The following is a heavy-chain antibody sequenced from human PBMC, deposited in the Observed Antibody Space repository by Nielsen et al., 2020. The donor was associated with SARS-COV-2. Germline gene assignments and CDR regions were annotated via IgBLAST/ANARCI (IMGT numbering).Heavy chain of an antibody. CDR2: IDWDDDK. D-gene: IGHD3-10*01. V-gene: IGHV2-70*11. CDR3: ARMSMVRGVNLREEGMDV. CDR1: GFSLSTSGMC. J-gene: IGHJ6*02. Sequence: SGPTLVKPTQTLTLTCTFSGFSLSTSGMCVSWIRQPPGKALEWLARIDWDDDKYYSTSLKTRLTISKDTSKNQVVLTMTNMDPVDTATYYCARMSMVRGVNLREEGMDVWGQGTTVTVSS.